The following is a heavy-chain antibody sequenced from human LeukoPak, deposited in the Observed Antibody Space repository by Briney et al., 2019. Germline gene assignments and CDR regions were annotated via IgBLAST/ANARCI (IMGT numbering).Heavy chain of an antibody. J-gene: IGHJ4*02. CDR3: ARGRSCTNGVCYSEVVY. V-gene: IGHV4-31*03. CDR2: IYYSGST. D-gene: IGHD2-8*01. Sequence: SQTLSLTCTVSGGSISSGGYYWSWIRQHPGTGLEWIGYIYYSGSTYYNPSLKSRVTISVDTSKNQFSLKLSSVTAADTAVYYCARGRSCTNGVCYSEVVYWGQGTLVTVSS. CDR1: GGSISSGGYY.